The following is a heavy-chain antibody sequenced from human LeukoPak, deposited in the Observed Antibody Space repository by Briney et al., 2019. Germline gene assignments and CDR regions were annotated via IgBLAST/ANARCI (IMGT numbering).Heavy chain of an antibody. J-gene: IGHJ4*02. V-gene: IGHV4-4*07. CDR2: IYSSGGT. D-gene: IGHD4-23*01. Sequence: KPSETLSLTCTVSGGSINSYYWSWIRQPAGKGLEWIGRIYSSGGTNYNPSLKSRVSMSVDTSKNQFSLKLTSVTAADTALYYCARGGKATVVTMWGQGILVTVSS. CDR3: ARGGKATVVTM. CDR1: GGSINSYY.